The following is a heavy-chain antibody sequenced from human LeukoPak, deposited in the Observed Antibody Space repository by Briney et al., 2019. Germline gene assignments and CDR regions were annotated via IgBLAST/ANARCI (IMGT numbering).Heavy chain of an antibody. D-gene: IGHD1-26*01. V-gene: IGHV3-30*02. CDR2: IRFDGTNI. CDR3: AKEGGKGASV. CDR1: GFTFSSHG. Sequence: GGSLRLSCVTSGFTFSSHGMHWVRQAPDRGLEWVSYIRFDGTNIHYPDSVRGRFAVSRDNSKNTLYLQMNSLRVEDTAVYFCAKEGGKGASVWGQGTLATVSS. J-gene: IGHJ4*02.